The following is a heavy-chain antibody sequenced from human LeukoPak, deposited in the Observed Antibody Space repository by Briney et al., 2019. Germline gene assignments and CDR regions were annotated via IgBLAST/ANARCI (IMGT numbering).Heavy chain of an antibody. J-gene: IGHJ6*02. Sequence: GASVKVSCKVSGYTLTELSMHWVRQAPGKGLEWMGGFDPEDGETIYAQKFQGRATMTEDTSTDTAYMELSSLRSEDTAVYYCATIAAAGGYYYYGMDVWGQGTTVTVSS. CDR1: GYTLTELS. V-gene: IGHV1-24*01. CDR3: ATIAAAGGYYYYGMDV. D-gene: IGHD6-13*01. CDR2: FDPEDGET.